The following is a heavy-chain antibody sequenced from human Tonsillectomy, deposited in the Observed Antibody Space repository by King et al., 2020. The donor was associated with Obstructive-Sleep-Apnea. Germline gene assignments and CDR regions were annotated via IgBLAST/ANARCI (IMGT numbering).Heavy chain of an antibody. CDR2: IYFSGST. CDR3: ARDRAYMAYDSFQY. J-gene: IGHJ4*02. CDR1: GASISNGDYY. V-gene: IGHV4-31*03. D-gene: IGHD2-21*01. Sequence: VQLQESGPGLVKPSQTLSLTCTVSGASISNGDYYWSWIRQSPRKGLEWIGYIYFSGSTYYNPSLKSRTTISLDTSKNQFSLNLTSVTAADTAVYYCARDRAYMAYDSFQYWGQGSLVTVSS.